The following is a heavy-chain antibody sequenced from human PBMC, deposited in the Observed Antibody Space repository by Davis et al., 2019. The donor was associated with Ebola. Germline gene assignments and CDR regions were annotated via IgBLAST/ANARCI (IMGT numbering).Heavy chain of an antibody. CDR1: GYTFTGYY. V-gene: IGHV1-18*04. CDR3: ARILGTIYDY. CDR2: ITTYNGNT. Sequence: AASVKVSCKASGYTFTGYYMHWVRQAPGQGLEWMGWITTYNGNTNYAQKLRGRVTMTTDTSTSTAYMELRSLRSDDTAMYYCARILGTIYDYWGQGTLVTVSS. D-gene: IGHD1-26*01. J-gene: IGHJ4*02.